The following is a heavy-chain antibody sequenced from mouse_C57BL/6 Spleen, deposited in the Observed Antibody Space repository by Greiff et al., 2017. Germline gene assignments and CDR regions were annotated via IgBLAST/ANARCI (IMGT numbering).Heavy chain of an antibody. CDR1: GYTFTSYW. D-gene: IGHD4-1*01. V-gene: IGHV1-52*01. Sequence: QVQLQQPGAELVRPGSSVKLSCKASGYTFTSYWMHWVKQRPIQGLEWIGNIDPSDSETHYNQKFKDKATLTVDKSSSTAYMQLSSRTSEDSAVYYCAREIGTTFAYWGQGTLVTVSA. J-gene: IGHJ3*01. CDR3: AREIGTTFAY. CDR2: IDPSDSET.